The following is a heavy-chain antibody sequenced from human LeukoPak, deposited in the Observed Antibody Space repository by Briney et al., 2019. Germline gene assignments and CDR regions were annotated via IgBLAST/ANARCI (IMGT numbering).Heavy chain of an antibody. Sequence: ASVKVSCKASGYTFTSYGISWVRQAPGQGLEWMGWISAYNGNTNYAQKLQGRVTMTTDTSTSTAYMELRSLRSDDTAVYYCAKAAKLPSITMLRGVRVYSYMDVWGKGTAVTISS. J-gene: IGHJ6*03. D-gene: IGHD3-10*01. CDR3: AKAAKLPSITMLRGVRVYSYMDV. CDR1: GYTFTSYG. V-gene: IGHV1-18*01. CDR2: ISAYNGNT.